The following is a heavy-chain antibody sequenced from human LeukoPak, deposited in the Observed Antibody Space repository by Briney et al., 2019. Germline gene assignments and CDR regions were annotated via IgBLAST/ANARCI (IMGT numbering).Heavy chain of an antibody. D-gene: IGHD5-12*01. V-gene: IGHV4-59*07. CDR3: ARQHGGYTLDY. J-gene: IGHJ4*02. CDR2: IYYSGST. Sequence: SDTLSLTCTVSGGSISSYYWSWIRQPPGKGLEWIGYIYYSGSTNYNPSLKSRVTISVDTSKNQFSLKLSSVTAADTAVYYCARQHGGYTLDYWGQGTLVTVSS. CDR1: GGSISSYY.